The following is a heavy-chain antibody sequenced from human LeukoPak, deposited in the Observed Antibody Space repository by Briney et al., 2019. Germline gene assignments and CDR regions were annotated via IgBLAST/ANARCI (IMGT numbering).Heavy chain of an antibody. CDR2: IKQDGSEK. J-gene: IGHJ6*02. Sequence: GGSLRLSCAASGFTFSSYWMSWVRQAPGKGLEWVANIKQDGSEKYYVDSVKGRFTISRDNAKNSLYLQMNSLRAEDTAVYYCARGNRHYGSGRLYYYYGMDVWGQGTTVTVSS. D-gene: IGHD3-10*01. CDR1: GFTFSSYW. CDR3: ARGNRHYGSGRLYYYYGMDV. V-gene: IGHV3-7*01.